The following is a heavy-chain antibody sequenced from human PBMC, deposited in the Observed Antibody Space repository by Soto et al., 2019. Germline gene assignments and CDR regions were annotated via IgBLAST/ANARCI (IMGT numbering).Heavy chain of an antibody. Sequence: QVQLQESGPGLVKPSQTLSLTCTVSGGSISSGGYYWSWIRQHPGKGLEWIGYIYYSGITYNNPSLKSRVTLSVDTSKNLFSLKLSSVTAADTAVYYCARVDSGYDYRGWFDPWGQGSLVTVSS. CDR3: ARVDSGYDYRGWFDP. D-gene: IGHD5-12*01. J-gene: IGHJ5*02. V-gene: IGHV4-31*03. CDR2: IYYSGIT. CDR1: GGSISSGGYY.